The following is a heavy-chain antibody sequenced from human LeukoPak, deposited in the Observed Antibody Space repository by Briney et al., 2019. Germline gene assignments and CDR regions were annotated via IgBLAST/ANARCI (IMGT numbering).Heavy chain of an antibody. CDR2: INPSGGST. Sequence: GASVKVSCKASGYTFTGYYMHWVRQAPGQGLEWMGIINPSGGSTSYAQKFQGRVTMTRDTSTSTVYMELSSLRSEDTAVYYCARKHLMGRDGYNRYAFDIWGQGTMVTVSS. V-gene: IGHV1-46*01. J-gene: IGHJ3*02. CDR3: ARKHLMGRDGYNRYAFDI. CDR1: GYTFTGYY. D-gene: IGHD5-24*01.